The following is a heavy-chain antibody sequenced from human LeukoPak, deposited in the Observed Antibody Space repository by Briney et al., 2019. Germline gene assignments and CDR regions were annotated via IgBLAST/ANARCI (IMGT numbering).Heavy chain of an antibody. CDR1: GFTFSSYA. V-gene: IGHV3-23*01. D-gene: IGHD1-26*01. J-gene: IGHJ4*02. CDR3: AKSQDSGRLFHFDY. CDR2: ISGSGGST. Sequence: PGGSLRLSCAASGFTFSSYAMSWVAQAPGKGPEWFSVISGSGGSTYSADSVKGRFTISRDNSKNTLYLQMNSLRAEDTAVYFCAKSQDSGRLFHFDYWGQGTLVTVSS.